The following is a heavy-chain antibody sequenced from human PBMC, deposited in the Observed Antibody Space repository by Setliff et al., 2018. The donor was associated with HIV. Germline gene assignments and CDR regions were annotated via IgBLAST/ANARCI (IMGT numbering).Heavy chain of an antibody. J-gene: IGHJ6*02. D-gene: IGHD2-2*01. CDR2: INAGGEST. Sequence: LRRSCIAPGFTFGDSAMSWVRQAPGKGLEWVSGINAGGESTYNADSVKVLFTISRDNSKNTLYLQMNNLRTEDTAVYYRSKDTLEYCSSINCLGSKGMDFWGQGTTVTVAS. CDR1: GFTFGDSA. V-gene: IGHV3-23*01. CDR3: SKDTLEYCSSINCLGSKGMDF.